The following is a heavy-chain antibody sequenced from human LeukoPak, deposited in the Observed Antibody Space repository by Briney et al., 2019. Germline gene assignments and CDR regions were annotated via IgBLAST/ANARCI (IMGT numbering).Heavy chain of an antibody. CDR1: GFTFDDYA. CDR3: ARDSRCSSTSCYRAGYFDY. J-gene: IGHJ4*02. Sequence: PGGSLRLSCAASGFTFDDYAMHWVRQAPGKGLEWVSLISWDGGSTYYADSVKGRFTISRDNVKKSLYLQMNSLRAGDTAVYYCARDSRCSSTSCYRAGYFDYWGQGTLVTVSS. CDR2: ISWDGGST. V-gene: IGHV3-43D*03. D-gene: IGHD2-2*02.